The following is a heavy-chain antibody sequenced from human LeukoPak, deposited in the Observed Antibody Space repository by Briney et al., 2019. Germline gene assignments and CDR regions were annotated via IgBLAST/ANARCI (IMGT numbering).Heavy chain of an antibody. CDR3: ARDHTTASFDP. CDR2: IYHSGST. D-gene: IGHD4-11*01. V-gene: IGHV4-38-2*02. CDR1: GYSISSGYY. Sequence: PSETLSLTCTVSGYSISSGYYWGWIRQPPGKGLEWIGSIYHSGSTYYNPSLESRVTISVDTSKNQFSLKLSSVTAADTAVYYCARDHTTASFDPWGQGTLVTVSS. J-gene: IGHJ5*02.